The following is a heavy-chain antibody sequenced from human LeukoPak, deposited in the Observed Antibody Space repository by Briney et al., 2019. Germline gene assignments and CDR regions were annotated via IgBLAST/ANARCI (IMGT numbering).Heavy chain of an antibody. CDR1: GFTDY. J-gene: IGHJ4*02. D-gene: IGHD6-19*01. V-gene: IGHV3-53*01. Sequence: PGGSLRLSCAASGFTDYMTWVRQAPGKGLEWVSAIYSGGSTYYAASVKGRFSVSRDNSKNTVYLQMNSLRAEDTAVYYCAGVSFSSGWYRDYWGQGTLVTVSS. CDR2: IYSGGST. CDR3: AGVSFSSGWYRDY.